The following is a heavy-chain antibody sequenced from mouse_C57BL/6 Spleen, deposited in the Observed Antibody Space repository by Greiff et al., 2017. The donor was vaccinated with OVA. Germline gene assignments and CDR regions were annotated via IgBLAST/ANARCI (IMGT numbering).Heavy chain of an antibody. CDR2: IDPETGGT. Sequence: VQLQESGAELVRPGASVTLSCKASGYTFTDYEMHWVKQTPVHGLEWIGAIDPETGGTAYNQKFKGKAILTADKSSSTAYMELRSLTSEDSAVYYCTYYYYAMDYWGQGTSVTVSS. CDR1: GYTFTDYE. V-gene: IGHV1-15*01. J-gene: IGHJ4*01. D-gene: IGHD1-1*01. CDR3: TYYYYAMDY.